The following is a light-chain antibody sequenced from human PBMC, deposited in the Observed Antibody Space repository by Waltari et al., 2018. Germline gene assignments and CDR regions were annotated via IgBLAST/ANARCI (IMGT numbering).Light chain of an antibody. V-gene: IGLV3-1*01. J-gene: IGLJ1*01. CDR1: KSGDKS. CDR2: PDT. Sequence: SYDLTQQPSVSVSPGQTASITCSGYKSGDKSTFWYPQKPDQSPVLVIYPDTTRPAGIPVRFSGSNSGNTATLTIRGTQAMEEADYYCQAWDSSTCVFGTGTKVTVL. CDR3: QAWDSSTCV.